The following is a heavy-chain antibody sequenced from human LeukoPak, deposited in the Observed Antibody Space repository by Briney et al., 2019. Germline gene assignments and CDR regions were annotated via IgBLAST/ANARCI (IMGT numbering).Heavy chain of an antibody. V-gene: IGHV3-23*01. J-gene: IGHJ6*03. CDR2: ISGSGGTS. Sequence: PGGPLRLSCAASGFTFSKYPMNWVRQLPGKGLEWVSVISGSGGTSSYADSVQGRFTISSDNSKNTVYLQMNSLRPEDTTVYYWARLRVTTGGDYYYYYMDVWGKGTTVTVSS. CDR1: GFTFSKYP. CDR3: ARLRVTTGGDYYYYYMDV. D-gene: IGHD4-11*01.